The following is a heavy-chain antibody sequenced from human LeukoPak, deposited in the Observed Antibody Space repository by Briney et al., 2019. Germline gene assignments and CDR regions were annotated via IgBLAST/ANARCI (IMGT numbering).Heavy chain of an antibody. Sequence: GRSLRLSCAASGFTFSSYAMHWVRQAPGKGLEWVALISYDGTNKFYEDSAKGRFTISRDNSQNTLFQEVNRLRGEDTAVYYCARDRTEGGESSCYSDFWGKGTLVTVSS. CDR2: ISYDGTNK. V-gene: IGHV3-30*01. CDR3: ARDRTEGGESSCYSDF. D-gene: IGHD3-22*01. J-gene: IGHJ4*02. CDR1: GFTFSSYA.